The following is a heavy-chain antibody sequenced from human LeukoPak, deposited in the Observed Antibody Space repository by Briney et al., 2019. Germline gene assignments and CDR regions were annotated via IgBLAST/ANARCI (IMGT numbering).Heavy chain of an antibody. V-gene: IGHV4-59*04. D-gene: IGHD1-26*01. Sequence: PSETLSLTCTVSAGSINNYYWSWIRQPPGKGLEWIGYIYYSGSTYYNPSLKSRVTISVDTSKNQFSLKLSSVTAADTAVYYCARHTGGSYYPFDYWGQGTLVTVSS. J-gene: IGHJ4*02. CDR3: ARHTGGSYYPFDY. CDR1: AGSINNYY. CDR2: IYYSGST.